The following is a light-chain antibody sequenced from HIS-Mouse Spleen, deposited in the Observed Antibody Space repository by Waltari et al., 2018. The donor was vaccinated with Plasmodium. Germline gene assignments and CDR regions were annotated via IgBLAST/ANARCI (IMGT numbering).Light chain of an antibody. CDR1: SRDGGACHY. J-gene: IGLJ1*01. V-gene: IGLV2-11*02. CDR2: DVS. Sequence: QSALTQPRPVSGSPGQSVTHSCTGTSRDGGACHYVSWYQQHPGKAPKLMIYDVSKRPSGVPDRFSGSKSGNTASLTISGLQAEDEADYYCCSYAGSYTFVFGTGTKVTVL. CDR3: CSYAGSYTFV.